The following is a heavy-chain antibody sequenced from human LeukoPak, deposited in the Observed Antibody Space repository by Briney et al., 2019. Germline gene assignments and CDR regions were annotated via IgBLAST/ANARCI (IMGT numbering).Heavy chain of an antibody. V-gene: IGHV4-61*01. D-gene: IGHD3-22*01. CDR1: GVSVSSGSYY. J-gene: IGHJ3*02. CDR2: IYYSGST. Sequence: SETLSLTCTVSGVSVSSGSYYWSWIRQPPGKGLEWIGYIYYSGSTNYNPSLKSRVTISVDTSKNQFSLKLSSVTAADTAVYYCAREYDSSGYYYSSFDIWGQGTMVTVSS. CDR3: AREYDSSGYYYSSFDI.